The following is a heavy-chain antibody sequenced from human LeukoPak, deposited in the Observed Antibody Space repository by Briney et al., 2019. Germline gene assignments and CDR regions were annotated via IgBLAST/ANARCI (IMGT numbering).Heavy chain of an antibody. D-gene: IGHD6-19*01. Sequence: SETLSLTCTVSSGSISSYYWSWIRQPPGKGLEWIGYISYSGGTNYNPSLKSRVTISVDTSKNQFSLKLTSVTAADTAVYYCARPSRMYSSGWPFDCWGQGALVTVSS. CDR3: ARPSRMYSSGWPFDC. CDR2: ISYSGGT. J-gene: IGHJ4*02. V-gene: IGHV4-59*08. CDR1: SGSISSYY.